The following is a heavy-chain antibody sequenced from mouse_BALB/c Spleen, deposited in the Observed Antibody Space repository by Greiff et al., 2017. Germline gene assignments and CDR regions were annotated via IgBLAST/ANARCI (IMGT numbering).Heavy chain of an antibody. CDR1: GFTFSSFG. Sequence: EVQRVESGGGLVQPGGSRKLSCAASGFTFSSFGMHWVRQAPEKGLEWVAYISSGSSTIYYADTVKGRFTISRDNPKNTLFLQMTSLRSEDTAMYYCAREVRRDFDVWGAGTTVTVSS. D-gene: IGHD2-14*01. V-gene: IGHV5-17*02. CDR3: AREVRRDFDV. J-gene: IGHJ1*01. CDR2: ISSGSSTI.